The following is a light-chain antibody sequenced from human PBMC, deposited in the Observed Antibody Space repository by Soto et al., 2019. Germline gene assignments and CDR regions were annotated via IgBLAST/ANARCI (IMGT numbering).Light chain of an antibody. CDR2: GAS. V-gene: IGKV1-39*01. CDR1: QGISTN. CDR3: QQSHTTLFT. J-gene: IGKJ3*01. Sequence: DLPMTQSPSSLSASVGERVTITCRASQGISTNLNWYRQKPGKAPKLLISGASALQGGVSSRFSGSGSGTGFTLTISSLQPEDSATYFCQQSHTTLFTFGPGTTVDLK.